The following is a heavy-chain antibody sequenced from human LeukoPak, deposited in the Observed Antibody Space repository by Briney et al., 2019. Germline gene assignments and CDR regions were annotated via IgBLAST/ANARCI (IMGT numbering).Heavy chain of an antibody. Sequence: GGSLRLSCAASGFTFSESSMSWVRQAPGKGLEWVSNIRSNGRDTHYTDSVKGRFTISRDNSRNTLYLEMNSLRAEDTAVYYCVKGGYVTYFDPWGQGPLVTVSS. D-gene: IGHD2-15*01. CDR1: GFTFSESS. J-gene: IGHJ5*02. CDR2: IRSNGRDT. CDR3: VKGGYVTYFDP. V-gene: IGHV3-23*01.